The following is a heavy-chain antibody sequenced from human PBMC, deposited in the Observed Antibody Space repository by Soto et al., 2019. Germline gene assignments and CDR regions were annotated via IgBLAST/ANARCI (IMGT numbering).Heavy chain of an antibody. CDR3: ARLAYCSGGSCEMPHAFDI. Sequence: PGESLKISCKGSGYSFTSYWIGWVRQMPGKGLEWMGIIYPGDSDTRYSPSFQGQVTISADKSISTAYLQWSSLKASDTAMYYCARLAYCSGGSCEMPHAFDIWGQGTMVTVSS. CDR1: GYSFTSYW. V-gene: IGHV5-51*01. D-gene: IGHD2-15*01. J-gene: IGHJ3*02. CDR2: IYPGDSDT.